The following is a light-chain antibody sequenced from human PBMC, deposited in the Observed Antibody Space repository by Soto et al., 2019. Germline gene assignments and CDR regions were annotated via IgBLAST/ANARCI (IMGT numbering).Light chain of an antibody. CDR1: SSDVGGYNY. CDR2: EVS. J-gene: IGLJ2*01. V-gene: IGLV2-14*01. CDR3: SLSTSSRTLV. Sequence: QSALTQPASVSGSPGQSITISCTGTSSDVGGYNYVSWYQQHPGKAPKLMIYEVSNRPSGVSNRFSGSKSGNTASLTISGLQSEEEVDYYLSLSTSSRTLVLSGGTMLAAL.